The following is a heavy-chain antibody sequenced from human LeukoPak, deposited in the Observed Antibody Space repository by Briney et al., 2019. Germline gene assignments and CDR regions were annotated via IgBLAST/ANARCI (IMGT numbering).Heavy chain of an antibody. CDR2: ISGSGGST. CDR1: GFKFDNYA. D-gene: IGHD1-26*01. Sequence: GGSLRLSCAASGFKFDNYAMHWVRQAPGKGLEWVSAISGSGGSTYYADSVKGRFTISRDNSKNTLYLQMNSLRAEDTAVYYCAKDGGRIVGATSTDYWGQGTLVTVSS. CDR3: AKDGGRIVGATSTDY. V-gene: IGHV3-23*01. J-gene: IGHJ4*02.